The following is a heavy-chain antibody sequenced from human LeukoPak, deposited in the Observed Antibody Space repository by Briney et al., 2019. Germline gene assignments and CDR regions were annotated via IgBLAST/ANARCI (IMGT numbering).Heavy chain of an antibody. V-gene: IGHV3-7*05. CDR2: IKQDGTQK. CDR3: ARLRYDILTGYYFFDY. D-gene: IGHD3-9*01. CDR1: GFTFSSYW. Sequence: GGSLRLSCAASGFTFSSYWMSWVRQAPGRGLEWVADIKQDGTQKYYVDSVEGRITISRDNVKNSLYLQMNSLRVEDTAVYYCARLRYDILTGYYFFDYWGQGTLVTVSS. J-gene: IGHJ4*02.